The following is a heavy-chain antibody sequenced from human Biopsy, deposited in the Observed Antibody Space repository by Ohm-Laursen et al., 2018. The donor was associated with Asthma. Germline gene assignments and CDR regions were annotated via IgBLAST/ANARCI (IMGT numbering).Heavy chain of an antibody. CDR3: ARGDSSGWSHYYFDY. CDR1: GLTVSRDH. D-gene: IGHD6-19*01. Sequence: SLRLSCAASGLTVSRDHMFWVRQAPGKGLEWVSVIYSGGTSHTADSVRGRFTISRDFSKNTVHLQMHILRVEDTAVYYCARGDSSGWSHYYFDYWGQGTLVTVSS. J-gene: IGHJ4*02. CDR2: IYSGGTS. V-gene: IGHV3-53*01.